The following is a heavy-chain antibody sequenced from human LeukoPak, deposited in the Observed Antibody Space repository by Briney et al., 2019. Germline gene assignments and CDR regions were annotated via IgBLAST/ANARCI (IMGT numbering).Heavy chain of an antibody. CDR3: AHNGYYYDSSGYYGY. CDR1: GYTFTSYD. CDR2: MNPNSGGT. J-gene: IGHJ4*02. D-gene: IGHD3-22*01. V-gene: IGHV1-2*02. Sequence: ASVKVSCKASGYTFTSYDINWVRQATGQGLEWMGWMNPNSGGTNYAQKFQGRVTMTRDTSISTAYMELSRLRSDDTAVYYCAHNGYYYDSSGYYGYWGQGTLVTVSS.